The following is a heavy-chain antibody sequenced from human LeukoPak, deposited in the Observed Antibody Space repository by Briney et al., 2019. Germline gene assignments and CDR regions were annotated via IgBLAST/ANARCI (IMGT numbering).Heavy chain of an antibody. CDR1: GYTFTSYY. Sequence: ASVKVSCKASGYTFTSYYMHWVRQAPGQGLEWMGIINPSGGSTSYAQKFQGRVTMTRDTSTSTVYMELSSLRSEDTAVYYCARGNRVGATTGYFDYWGQGTLVTVSS. CDR2: INPSGGST. CDR3: ARGNRVGATTGYFDY. V-gene: IGHV1-46*01. D-gene: IGHD1-26*01. J-gene: IGHJ4*02.